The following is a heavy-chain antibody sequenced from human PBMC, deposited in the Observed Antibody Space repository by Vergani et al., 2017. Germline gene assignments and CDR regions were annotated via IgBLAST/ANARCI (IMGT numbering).Heavy chain of an antibody. CDR1: GFSFSSYA. J-gene: IGHJ4*02. CDR3: ARDCSSTSCQDY. CDR2: ISYDGSNK. Sequence: QVQLVESGGGVVQPGRSLSLSCAASGFSFSSYAMHWFRQAPGKGLEWVAVISYDGSNKSYADSVKGRFTISRDNSKNTLYLQMNSLRAEDTAVYYCARDCSSTSCQDYWGQGTLVTVSS. V-gene: IGHV3-30-3*01. D-gene: IGHD2-2*01.